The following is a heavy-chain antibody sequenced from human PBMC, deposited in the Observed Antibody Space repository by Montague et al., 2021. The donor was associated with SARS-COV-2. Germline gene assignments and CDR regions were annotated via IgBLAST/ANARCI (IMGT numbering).Heavy chain of an antibody. V-gene: IGHV4-31*03. D-gene: IGHD3-9*01. CDR2: IYYSGST. Sequence: TLSLTCTVSGGSISSGDYYWSWIRQHPGKGLEWIGYIYYSGSTYYNPSLKSRVTISVDTSKNQFSLKLSSVTAADTAVYYCARLYFDWSLPGGWFDPWGQGTLVTVSS. CDR1: GGSISSGDYY. CDR3: ARLYFDWSLPGGWFDP. J-gene: IGHJ5*02.